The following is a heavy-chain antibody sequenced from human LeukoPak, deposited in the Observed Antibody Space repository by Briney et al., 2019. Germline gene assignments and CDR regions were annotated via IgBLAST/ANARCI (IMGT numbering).Heavy chain of an antibody. CDR3: ARERKYCSRTTCYAYGMDV. CDR2: IYTSGST. J-gene: IGHJ6*02. V-gene: IGHV4-4*07. Sequence: SETLSLTCTVSGGSLSTYYWSWIRQPAGKGLEWIGRIYTSGSTNYNPSLKSRVTMSVDTSKNQFSLKLNSVTAADTAVYYCARERKYCSRTTCYAYGMDVWGQGTTVTVSS. D-gene: IGHD2-2*01. CDR1: GGSLSTYY.